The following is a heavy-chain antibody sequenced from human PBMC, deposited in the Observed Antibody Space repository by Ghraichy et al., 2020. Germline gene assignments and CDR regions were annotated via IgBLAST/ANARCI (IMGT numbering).Heavy chain of an antibody. Sequence: GGSLRLSCVASGFTLSSYAIHWVRQAPGKGLEWLAVISDDLNNKDYADSVKGRFTISRDNSKNTLYLQMNTLRAEDTAVYYCARAMGNHYYHYMDVWGNGTTVTVSS. CDR3: ARAMGNHYYHYMDV. D-gene: IGHD1-14*01. CDR2: ISDDLNNK. CDR1: GFTLSSYA. V-gene: IGHV3-30-3*01. J-gene: IGHJ6*03.